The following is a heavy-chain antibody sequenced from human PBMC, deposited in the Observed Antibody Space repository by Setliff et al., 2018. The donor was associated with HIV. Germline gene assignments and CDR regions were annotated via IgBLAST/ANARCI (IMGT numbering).Heavy chain of an antibody. Sequence: TSETLSLTCTVSGDSLSSSNYYCGWIRQPPGKGLEWIGSIYYSGNTYYNPSLKSRVTISGDTSKKQFSLKLRAVTAADSAVYYCARQGRPGDFDSWGQGTLVTVSS. D-gene: IGHD7-27*01. CDR3: ARQGRPGDFDS. CDR2: IYYSGNT. V-gene: IGHV4-39*01. CDR1: GDSLSSSNYY. J-gene: IGHJ4*02.